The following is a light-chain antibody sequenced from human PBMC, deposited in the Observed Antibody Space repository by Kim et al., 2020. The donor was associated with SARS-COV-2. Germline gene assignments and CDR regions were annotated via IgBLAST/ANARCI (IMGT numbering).Light chain of an antibody. Sequence: EIVLTQSPGTLSLSPGERATLSCRASQSVSSSYLAWYQQKPGQAPRLLIYGASSSATGIPDRFSGSGSGTDFTLTISRLEPEDFAVYYCQQYGSSPPNTFGQGTKLEI. CDR3: QQYGSSPPNT. CDR2: GAS. V-gene: IGKV3-20*01. CDR1: QSVSSSY. J-gene: IGKJ2*01.